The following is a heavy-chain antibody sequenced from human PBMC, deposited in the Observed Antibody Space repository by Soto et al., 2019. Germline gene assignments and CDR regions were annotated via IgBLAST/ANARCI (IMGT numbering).Heavy chain of an antibody. D-gene: IGHD6-19*01. V-gene: IGHV4-34*01. CDR2: INHSGST. CDR1: GGSLSGYY. CDR3: ASSKGYSSGWADY. Sequence: SETLSLTCAVYGGSLSGYYWSWIRQPPGKGLECIGEINHSGSTNYNPSLKSRVTISVDTSKNQFSLKLSSVTAADTAVYYCASSKGYSSGWADYWGQGTLVTVSS. J-gene: IGHJ4*02.